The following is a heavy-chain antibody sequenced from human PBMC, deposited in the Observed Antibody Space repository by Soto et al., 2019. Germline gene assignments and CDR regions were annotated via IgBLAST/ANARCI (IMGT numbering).Heavy chain of an antibody. D-gene: IGHD2-15*01. CDR2: IYYSGST. Sequence: QLQLQESGPGLVKPSETLSLTCTVSGGSISSSSYFWGWIRQPPGKGLEWIGSIYYSGSTYYNPSLKSRVNISVDTSKNQFSLKLSSVTAADTAVYYCAGLYCSGGSCYPGDYWGQGTLVTVSS. V-gene: IGHV4-39*01. CDR1: GGSISSSSYF. CDR3: AGLYCSGGSCYPGDY. J-gene: IGHJ4*02.